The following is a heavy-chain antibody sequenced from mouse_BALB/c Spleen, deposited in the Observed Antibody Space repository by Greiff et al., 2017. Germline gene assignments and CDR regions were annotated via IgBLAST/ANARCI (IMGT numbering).Heavy chain of an antibody. V-gene: IGHV2-6-7*01. D-gene: IGHD1-2*01. Sequence: VMLVESGPSLVAPSQSLSITCTVSGFSLTGYGVNWVRQPPGKGLEWLGMIWGDGSTDYNSALKSRLSISKDNSKSQVFLKMNSLQTDDTARYYCARWNYGYSYAMDYWGQGTSVTVSS. CDR2: IWGDGST. CDR1: GFSLTGYG. J-gene: IGHJ4*01. CDR3: ARWNYGYSYAMDY.